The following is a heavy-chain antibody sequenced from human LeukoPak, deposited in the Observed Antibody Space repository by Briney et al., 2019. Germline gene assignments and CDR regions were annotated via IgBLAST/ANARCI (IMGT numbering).Heavy chain of an antibody. CDR2: INPNSGGT. CDR1: GYTFTGYY. V-gene: IGHV1-2*02. Sequence: ASVKVSCKASGYTFTGYYMHRVRQAPGQGLEWMGWINPNSGGTNYAQKFQGRVTMTRDTSISTAYMELSRLRSDDTAVYYCARELMVRGVISYYYYYMDVWGKGTTVTVSS. J-gene: IGHJ6*03. D-gene: IGHD3-10*01. CDR3: ARELMVRGVISYYYYYMDV.